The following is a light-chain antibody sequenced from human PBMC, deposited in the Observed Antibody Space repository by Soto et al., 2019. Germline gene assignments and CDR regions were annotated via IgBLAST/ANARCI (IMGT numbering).Light chain of an antibody. CDR1: SSNIGASYA. CDR2: GNS. Sequence: QSVLTQPPSVSGAPGQRVTISCTGSSSNIGASYAVHWYQQLPGTAHKLLIYGNSNRPSGVPDRFSGSKSGTSASLAITGLQAEDEADYYCQSYDSSLSGSVFGGGTKLTVL. CDR3: QSYDSSLSGSV. V-gene: IGLV1-40*01. J-gene: IGLJ3*02.